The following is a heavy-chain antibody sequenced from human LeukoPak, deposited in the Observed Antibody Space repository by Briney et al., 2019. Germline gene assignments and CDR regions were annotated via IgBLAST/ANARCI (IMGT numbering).Heavy chain of an antibody. J-gene: IGHJ6*03. Sequence: GGSLRLSCAASGFTFSSYWMGWVRQAPGKGLEWVANIKQDGSEKYYVDSVKGRFTISRDNAKNSLYLQMNSLRAEDTAVYYCARDPHPWIQLGNYYMDVWGKGTTVTVSS. CDR2: IKQDGSEK. CDR3: ARDPHPWIQLGNYYMDV. V-gene: IGHV3-7*01. D-gene: IGHD5-18*01. CDR1: GFTFSSYW.